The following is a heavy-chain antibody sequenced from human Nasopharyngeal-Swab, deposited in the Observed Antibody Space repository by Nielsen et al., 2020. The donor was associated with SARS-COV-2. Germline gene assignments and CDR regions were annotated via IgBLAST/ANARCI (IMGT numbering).Heavy chain of an antibody. D-gene: IGHD2-2*01. J-gene: IGHJ4*02. CDR1: GGSISSYY. CDR2: INHSGST. CDR3: ARSVVVPVLPQYYFDY. V-gene: IGHV4-34*01. Sequence: SETLSLTCTVSGGSISSYYWSWIRQPPGKGLEWIGEINHSGSTNYNPSLKSRVTISLDTSKNQFSLKLSSVTAADTAVYYCARSVVVPVLPQYYFDYWGQGTLVTVSS.